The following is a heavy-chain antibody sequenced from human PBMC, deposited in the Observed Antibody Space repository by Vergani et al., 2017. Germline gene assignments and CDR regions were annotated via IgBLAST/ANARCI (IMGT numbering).Heavy chain of an antibody. V-gene: IGHV4-39*01. D-gene: IGHD6-13*01. CDR1: GGSIRSTFYY. Sequence: QLQLQESDPGLVKPSETLPLTCTVSGGSIRSTFYYWGWIRQPPGKGLEWIGTIYYSGSTYYNPSLKSRVTISVDTSKNQFSLKLNSVTAADTAVYYCARHKEQLVPGNYYYYYYMDVWGIGTTVTVSS. J-gene: IGHJ6*03. CDR2: IYYSGST. CDR3: ARHKEQLVPGNYYYYYYMDV.